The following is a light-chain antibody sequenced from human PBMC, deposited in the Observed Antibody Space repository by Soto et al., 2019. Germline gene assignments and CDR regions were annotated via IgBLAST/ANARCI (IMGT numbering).Light chain of an antibody. CDR1: ETISRY. J-gene: IGKJ5*01. Sequence: DIQMTQSPSSLSASVGDRVTITCRASETISRYLHWYQQKRGKAPKLLIYAASNLQSGVPSMFSGSGSGTDFTLTISALQPEDFATYYCQQSYSTAAITFGQGTRLEIK. CDR2: AAS. CDR3: QQSYSTAAIT. V-gene: IGKV1-39*01.